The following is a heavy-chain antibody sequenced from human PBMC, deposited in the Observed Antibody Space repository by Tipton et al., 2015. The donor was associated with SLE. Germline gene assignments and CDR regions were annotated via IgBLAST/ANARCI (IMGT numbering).Heavy chain of an antibody. D-gene: IGHD3-16*01. CDR2: INHSGST. V-gene: IGHV4-34*01. CDR1: GGSFSGYY. J-gene: IGHJ1*01. CDR3: ARAPPLLGFQH. Sequence: LSLTCAVYGGSFSGYYWSWIRQPPGKGLEWIGEINHSGSTNYNPSLKSRVTISVDTSKNQFSLKLSSVTAADTAVYYCARAPPLLGFQHWGQGTLITVSS.